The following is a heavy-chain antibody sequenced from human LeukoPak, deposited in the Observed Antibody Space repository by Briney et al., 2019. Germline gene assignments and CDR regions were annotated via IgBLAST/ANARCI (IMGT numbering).Heavy chain of an antibody. Sequence: SETLSLTCTVSGGSISSSSYYWGWIRQPPGKGLEWIGSIYYSGSTYYNPSLKSRVTISVDTSKNQFSLKLSSVTAADTAVYYCARVRSGHFDYWGQGTLVTVSS. CDR1: GGSISSSSYY. CDR2: IYYSGST. V-gene: IGHV4-39*07. CDR3: ARVRSGHFDY. J-gene: IGHJ4*02. D-gene: IGHD3-10*01.